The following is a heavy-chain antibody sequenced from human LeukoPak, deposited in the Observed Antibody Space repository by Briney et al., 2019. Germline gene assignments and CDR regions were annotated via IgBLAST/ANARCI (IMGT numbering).Heavy chain of an antibody. CDR3: AKDWCSGSSCQEFDS. Sequence: GGSLRLSCAASGFTFSSYGVSWVRQAPGKGLEWVSGISWNSGSIGYADFVKGRFTISRDNAKNSLYLHMNSLRVEETALDYCAKDWCSGSSCQEFDSWGQGTLVTVSS. V-gene: IGHV3-9*01. J-gene: IGHJ4*01. CDR2: ISWNSGSI. D-gene: IGHD3-10*02. CDR1: GFTFSSYG.